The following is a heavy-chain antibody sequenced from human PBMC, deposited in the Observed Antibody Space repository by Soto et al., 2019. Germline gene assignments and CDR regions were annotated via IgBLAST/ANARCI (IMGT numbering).Heavy chain of an antibody. CDR1: GGSISSGPYS. J-gene: IGHJ6*02. V-gene: IGHV4-39*01. Sequence: SSETLSLTCSVSGGSISSGPYSWGWIRQPPGKGLEWIGTFHYSGRTYYSPSLESRVTISVDTSKTQFSLKVSPVTAADTAVYYCARGWWEREGYVMDVWGQGTTVTVSS. CDR3: ARGWWEREGYVMDV. D-gene: IGHD1-26*01. CDR2: FHYSGRT.